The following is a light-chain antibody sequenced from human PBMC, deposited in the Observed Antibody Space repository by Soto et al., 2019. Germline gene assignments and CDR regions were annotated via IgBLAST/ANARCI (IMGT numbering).Light chain of an antibody. CDR2: GAS. CDR1: QSVSSNN. J-gene: IGKJ3*01. CDR3: QQRSNWPPRFT. Sequence: EIVLTQSPGTLSLSPGERATLSCRASQSVSSNNLAWYQQRPGQAPRVVIYGASTRATGIPERFSGSGSGTDFTLTISRLEPEDFAVYYCQQRSNWPPRFTFGPGTKVDIK. V-gene: IGKV3D-20*02.